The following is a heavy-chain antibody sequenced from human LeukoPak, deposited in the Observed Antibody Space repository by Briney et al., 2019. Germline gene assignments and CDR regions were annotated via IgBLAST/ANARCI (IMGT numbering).Heavy chain of an antibody. Sequence: SQTLSLTCTVSGGSISSGDYYWSWIRQPPGKGLEWIGYIYYSGSTYYNPSLKSRVTISVDTSKNQLSLKLSSVTAADTAVYYCARHDYSNYYYGMDVWGQGTTVTVSS. CDR1: GGSISSGDYY. J-gene: IGHJ6*02. CDR3: ARHDYSNYYYGMDV. V-gene: IGHV4-30-4*01. CDR2: IYYSGST. D-gene: IGHD4-11*01.